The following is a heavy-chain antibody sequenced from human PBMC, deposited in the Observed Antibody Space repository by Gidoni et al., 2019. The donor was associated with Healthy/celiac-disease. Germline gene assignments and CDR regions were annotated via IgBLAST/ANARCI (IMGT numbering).Heavy chain of an antibody. CDR3: ARDSYCSSTSCYAGY. D-gene: IGHD2-2*01. CDR1: GYTFTSYA. V-gene: IGHV7-4-1*02. Sequence: QVQLAQPGSELKKPGASVTVSCKASGYTFTSYAMNWVRQAPGQGLEWMGWINTNTGNPTYAQGCTGRFVCSLDTSVSTAYLQISSLKAEDTAVYYCARDSYCSSTSCYAGYWGQGTLVTVSS. CDR2: INTNTGNP. J-gene: IGHJ4*02.